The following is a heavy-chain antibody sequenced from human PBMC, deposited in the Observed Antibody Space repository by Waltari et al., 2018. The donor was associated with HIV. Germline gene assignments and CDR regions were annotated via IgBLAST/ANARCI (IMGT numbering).Heavy chain of an antibody. D-gene: IGHD3-3*01. V-gene: IGHV3-7*01. Sequence: MQLVESGGGLVQRGGSQRLSCAASGFTFSSHGLSWVRQAPGKALEWVANIKDDGNEKYYVNSVRGRFTISRDNANNSLYLEMNRLRDEDTAVYYCVRENDFGTIFFNYYYAMDVWGQGTSVTV. CDR1: GFTFSSHG. CDR2: IKDDGNEK. CDR3: VRENDFGTIFFNYYYAMDV. J-gene: IGHJ6*02.